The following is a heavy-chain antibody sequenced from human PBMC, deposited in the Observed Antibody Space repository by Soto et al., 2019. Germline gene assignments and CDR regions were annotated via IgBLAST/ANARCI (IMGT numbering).Heavy chain of an antibody. CDR1: GFTFSNYG. Sequence: PGGSLRLSCAASGFTFSNYGMHWVRQAPGKGLEWVAVISYDGNNKKYADAVKGRFTISRDNSKNTLYLQMNSLRAEDTAVYYCAKDKASRLHSSSFDYWGQGTLVTVSS. V-gene: IGHV3-30*18. CDR3: AKDKASRLHSSSFDY. CDR2: ISYDGNNK. J-gene: IGHJ4*02. D-gene: IGHD6-6*01.